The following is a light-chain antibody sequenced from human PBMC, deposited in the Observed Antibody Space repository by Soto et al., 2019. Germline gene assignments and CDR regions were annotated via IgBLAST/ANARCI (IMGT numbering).Light chain of an antibody. CDR3: QQRSSWPPWT. J-gene: IGKJ1*01. V-gene: IGKV3-11*01. Sequence: EIVLTQSPATLYLSPGERATLSCRASQSVSSYLAWYQQKPGQAPRLLIYDASNRATGIPARFSGSGSGTDFTLTISSLEPEDCAVYYCQQRSSWPPWTFGQGTKVE. CDR2: DAS. CDR1: QSVSSY.